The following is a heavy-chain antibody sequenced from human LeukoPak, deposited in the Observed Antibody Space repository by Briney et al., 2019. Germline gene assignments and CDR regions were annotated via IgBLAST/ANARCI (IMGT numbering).Heavy chain of an antibody. Sequence: ASVKVSYKASGYTFTSYGISWVRQAPGQGLEWMGWISAYNGNTNYAQKLQGRVTMTTDTSTSTAYMELRSLRSDDTAVYYCARVRNYYDSSGYSHYFDYWGQGTLVTVSS. CDR3: ARVRNYYDSSGYSHYFDY. CDR1: GYTFTSYG. D-gene: IGHD3-22*01. V-gene: IGHV1-18*01. CDR2: ISAYNGNT. J-gene: IGHJ4*02.